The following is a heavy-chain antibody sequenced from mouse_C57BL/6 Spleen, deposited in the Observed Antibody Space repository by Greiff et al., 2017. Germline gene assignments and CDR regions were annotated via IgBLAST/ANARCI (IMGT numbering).Heavy chain of an antibody. CDR2: INPSTGGT. D-gene: IGHD2-4*01. CDR3: ARRGDYDSYYFDY. Sequence: VQLQQSGPELVKPGASVKISCKASGYSFTGYYMNWVKQSPEKSLEWIGEINPSTGGTTYNQKFKAKATLTVDKSSSTASMQLKSLTSEDSAVYYCARRGDYDSYYFDYWGPGTTLTVSS. V-gene: IGHV1-42*01. CDR1: GYSFTGYY. J-gene: IGHJ2*01.